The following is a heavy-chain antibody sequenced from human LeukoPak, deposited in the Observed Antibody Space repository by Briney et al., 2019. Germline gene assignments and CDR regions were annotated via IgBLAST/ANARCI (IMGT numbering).Heavy chain of an antibody. V-gene: IGHV3-15*01. CDR3: AKNIRTGANYYYYMDV. Sequence: GGSRRLSCAASGFTFSNAWMSWVRQAPGKGLEWVGRIKSKTDGGTTDYAAPVKGRFTISRDDSKNTLYLQMNGLGAEDTAVYFCAKNIRTGANYYYYMDVWGKGTTVIVSS. J-gene: IGHJ6*03. CDR1: GFTFSNAW. D-gene: IGHD3-10*01. CDR2: IKSKTDGGTT.